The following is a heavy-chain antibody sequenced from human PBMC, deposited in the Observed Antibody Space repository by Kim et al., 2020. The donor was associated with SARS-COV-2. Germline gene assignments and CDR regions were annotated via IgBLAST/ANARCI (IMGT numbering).Heavy chain of an antibody. V-gene: IGHV3-74*01. Sequence: GGSLRLSCVASGFTLNTYWMHWVRQVPGKGLVWVSRINSEGTSTTYAESVKGRFTISRDNAKNTLYLQMNTLRVDDTAVYYCARAPYGDKLAVYHYNGMDVWGQGTTVTVSS. J-gene: IGHJ6*02. CDR1: GFTLNTYW. CDR3: ARAPYGDKLAVYHYNGMDV. CDR2: INSEGTST. D-gene: IGHD4-17*01.